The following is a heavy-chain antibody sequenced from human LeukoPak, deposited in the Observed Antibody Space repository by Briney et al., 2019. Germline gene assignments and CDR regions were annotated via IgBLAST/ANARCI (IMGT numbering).Heavy chain of an antibody. CDR1: GGSISSSSYY. J-gene: IGHJ6*02. D-gene: IGHD6-13*01. CDR2: IYYSGST. Sequence: SETLSLTCTVSGGSISSSSYYWGWIRQPPGKGLEGIGSIYYSGSTYYNPSLKSRVTISVDTSKNQFSLKLSSVTAADTAVYYCARKYYSSSWYAYYYYGMDVWGQGTTVTVSS. V-gene: IGHV4-39*07. CDR3: ARKYYSSSWYAYYYYGMDV.